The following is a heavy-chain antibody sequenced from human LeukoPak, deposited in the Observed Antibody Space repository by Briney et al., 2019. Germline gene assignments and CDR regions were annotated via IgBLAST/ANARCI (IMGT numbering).Heavy chain of an antibody. J-gene: IGHJ6*03. D-gene: IGHD2-15*01. CDR3: ARARRYCSGGSCYYYYMDV. V-gene: IGHV1-69*13. CDR2: IVPLAGTT. CDR1: GVTFSRCA. Sequence: SVKVSCRAPGVTFSRCALSWVRQAPGHGLEWLGGIVPLAGTTNLAQKFQDRVTITADGSTSTIYMELSSLTSEDTAVYYCARARRYCSGGSCYYYYMDVWGKGTTATVSS.